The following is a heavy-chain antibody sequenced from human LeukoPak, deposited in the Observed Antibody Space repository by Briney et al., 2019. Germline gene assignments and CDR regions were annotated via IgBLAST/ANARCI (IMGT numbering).Heavy chain of an antibody. J-gene: IGHJ4*02. CDR1: GGSISSYY. CDR2: IYYSGST. CDR3: ARGGEWLTTIDY. V-gene: IGHV4-59*01. Sequence: PSETLSLTCTVSGGSISSYYWSWIRQSPGKGLEWIGYIYYSGSTNYNPSLKSRVTISVDTSKNQFSLKLNSVTAADTAVYYCARGGEWLTTIDYWGQGTLVTVSS. D-gene: IGHD3-3*01.